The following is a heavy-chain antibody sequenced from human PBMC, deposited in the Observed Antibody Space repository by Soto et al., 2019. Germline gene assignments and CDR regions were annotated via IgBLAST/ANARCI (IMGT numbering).Heavy chain of an antibody. V-gene: IGHV3-30*18. Sequence: QVQLVESGGGVVQPGRSLRLSCAASGFTFSSYSMHWVRQAPGKGLEWVAVISYDGSNKYYADSVKGRFTISRDNSKNTLYLQMNSRRAEDTAVYYWAKERGVVVAAPFDYWGQGTLVTVSS. CDR3: AKERGVVVAAPFDY. J-gene: IGHJ4*02. D-gene: IGHD2-15*01. CDR2: ISYDGSNK. CDR1: GFTFSSYS.